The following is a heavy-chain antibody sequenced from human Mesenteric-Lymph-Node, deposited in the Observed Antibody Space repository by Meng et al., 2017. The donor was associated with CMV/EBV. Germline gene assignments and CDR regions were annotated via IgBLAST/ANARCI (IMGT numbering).Heavy chain of an antibody. CDR1: GFTFSSYA. V-gene: IGHV3-23*01. CDR2: ISGSGGST. D-gene: IGHD1-26*01. CDR3: AKGRIVGATLGFS. Sequence: GESLKISCAGSGFTFSSYAMSWVRQAPGKGLEWVSAISGSGGSTYYADSVKGRFTISRDNSKNTLYLQMNSLRAEDTAVYYCAKGRIVGATLGFSWGQGTLVTVSS. J-gene: IGHJ5*02.